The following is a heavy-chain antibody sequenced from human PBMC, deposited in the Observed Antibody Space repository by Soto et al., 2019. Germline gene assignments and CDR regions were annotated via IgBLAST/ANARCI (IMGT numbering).Heavy chain of an antibody. CDR3: AGEKVGTTGIDF. D-gene: IGHD1-26*01. Sequence: QAPLVQSGAEVKKPGASVKVSCKASGYTFTGYDINWVRQATGQGLEWMGWMNPNSGNTGYAQNFEGRVTMTRDNSITTAYMELTSLRDDDSSVYYCAGEKVGTTGIDFWGLGTVVTVSS. CDR1: GYTFTGYD. J-gene: IGHJ4*02. CDR2: MNPNSGNT. V-gene: IGHV1-8*01.